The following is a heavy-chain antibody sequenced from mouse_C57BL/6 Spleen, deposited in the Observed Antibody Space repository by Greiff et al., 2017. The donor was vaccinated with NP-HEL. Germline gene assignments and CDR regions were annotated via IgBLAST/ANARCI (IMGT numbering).Heavy chain of an antibody. D-gene: IGHD2-4*01. Sequence: QVQLQQSGPELVKPGASVKISCKASGYAFSSSWMNWVKQRPGKGLEWIGRIYPGDGDTNYNGKFKGKATLTADKSSSTAYMQLSSLTSEDSAVYFCARVGDYLFAYWGQGTLVTVSA. V-gene: IGHV1-82*01. CDR3: ARVGDYLFAY. CDR1: GYAFSSSW. J-gene: IGHJ3*01. CDR2: IYPGDGDT.